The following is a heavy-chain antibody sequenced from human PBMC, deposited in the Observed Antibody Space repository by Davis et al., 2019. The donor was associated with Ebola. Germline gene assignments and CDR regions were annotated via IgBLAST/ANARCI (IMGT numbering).Heavy chain of an antibody. CDR1: GGSISSSNYY. D-gene: IGHD1-26*01. J-gene: IGHJ4*02. CDR3: ARVKLVGWSYFGKYYFDY. V-gene: IGHV4-39*01. Sequence: MPGGSLRLSCTVSGGSISSSNYYWGWIRQPPGKGLEWIGSIYYSGSTYYNPSLKSRVTISVDTSKNQFSLKLSSVTAADTAVYYCARVKLVGWSYFGKYYFDYWGQGTLVTVSS. CDR2: IYYSGST.